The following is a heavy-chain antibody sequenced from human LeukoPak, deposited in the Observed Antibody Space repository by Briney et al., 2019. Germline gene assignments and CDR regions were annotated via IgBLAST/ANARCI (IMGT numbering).Heavy chain of an antibody. D-gene: IGHD3-10*01. J-gene: IGHJ5*02. CDR2: IYYSGST. CDR3: ARHGERTTLWFGELFYWFDP. CDR1: GGSFSGYY. Sequence: SETLSLTCAVYGGSFSGYYWSWIRQPPGKGLEWIGSIYYSGSTYYNPSLKSRVTISVDTSKNQFSLKLSSVTAADTAVYYCARHGERTTLWFGELFYWFDPWGQGTLVTVSS. V-gene: IGHV4-34*01.